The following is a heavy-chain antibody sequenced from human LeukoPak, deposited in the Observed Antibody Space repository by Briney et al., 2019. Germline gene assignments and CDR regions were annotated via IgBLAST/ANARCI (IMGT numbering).Heavy chain of an antibody. CDR1: GGSISSSSYY. V-gene: IGHV4-39*01. CDR3: ARLLWFGELLRHFDY. CDR2: IYYSGST. D-gene: IGHD3-10*01. Sequence: SETLSLTCTVSGGSISSSSYYWGWIRQPPGKGLEWIGSIYYSGSTYYNPSLKSRVTISVDTSKNQFSLKLSSVTAADTAVYYCARLLWFGELLRHFDYWGQGTLVTVSS. J-gene: IGHJ4*02.